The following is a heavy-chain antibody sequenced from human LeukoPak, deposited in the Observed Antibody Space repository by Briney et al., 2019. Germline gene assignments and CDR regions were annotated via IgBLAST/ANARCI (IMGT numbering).Heavy chain of an antibody. CDR2: IHFSGST. CDR3: ARGFWEYFFDY. D-gene: IGHD3-3*01. CDR1: GGSFSSYY. V-gene: IGHV4-59*01. Sequence: SETLSLTCSVSGGSFSSYYWSWIRQAPGKGLEYVGYIHFSGSTNYNPSLKSRVTISVDTSKNQFSLRLSSVTAADTAVYYCARGFWEYFFDYWGQGTLVTVSS. J-gene: IGHJ4*02.